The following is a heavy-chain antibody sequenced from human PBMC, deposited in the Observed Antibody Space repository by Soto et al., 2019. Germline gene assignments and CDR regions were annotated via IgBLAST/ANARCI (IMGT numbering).Heavy chain of an antibody. D-gene: IGHD3-22*01. CDR3: ARAVYESRGYYSDAFDI. CDR2: ISYSGST. J-gene: IGHJ3*02. CDR1: GGSISGYY. Sequence: SETLSLTCTVSGGSISGYYWSWIRQPPGKGLEWIGYISYSGSTNNNPSLKSRVNLSVDTSKNHFSLRLSSVTAAGTAVYYCARAVYESRGYYSDAFDIWGQGTMVTVSS. V-gene: IGHV4-59*01.